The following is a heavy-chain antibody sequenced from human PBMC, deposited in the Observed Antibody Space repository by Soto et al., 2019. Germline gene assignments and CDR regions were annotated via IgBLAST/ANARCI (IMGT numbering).Heavy chain of an antibody. V-gene: IGHV3-48*03. CDR1: GFSFISFE. CDR2: ISDDGASI. Sequence: PGGSLRHSCEDSGFSFISFELNWVGQAPERGLEWVSYISDDGASIYYADSLKGRFTISRDNAKNSLFLQMNNLRAEDTAVYYCARENAVQAWLHHFDHWGLGTLVTVSS. CDR3: ARENAVQAWLHHFDH. D-gene: IGHD5-18*01. J-gene: IGHJ4*02.